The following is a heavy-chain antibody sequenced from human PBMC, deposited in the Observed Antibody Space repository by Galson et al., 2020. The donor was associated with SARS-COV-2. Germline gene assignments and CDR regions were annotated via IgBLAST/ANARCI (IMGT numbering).Heavy chain of an antibody. D-gene: IGHD2-15*01. J-gene: IGHJ4*02. CDR3: ARGPRFICSSDSCFIVY. CDR2: ISYDGSNK. CDR1: GFTFSSYA. V-gene: IGHV3-30-3*01. Sequence: GGSLRLSCAASGFTFSSYAMHWVRQAPGKGLEWVAVISYDGSNKKYADSVKGRFTISRESSKNTLYLQMNSLRAEDTAVYYCARGPRFICSSDSCFIVYWGQETLVTVSS.